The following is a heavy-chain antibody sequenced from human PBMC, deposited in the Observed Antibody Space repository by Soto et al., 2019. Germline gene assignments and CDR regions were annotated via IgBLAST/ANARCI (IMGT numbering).Heavy chain of an antibody. CDR2: ISSSSSYI. CDR1: GFTFSSYS. Sequence: GGSLRLSCAASGFTFSSYSMNWVRQAPGKGLEWVSSISSSSSYIYYADSVKGRFTISRDNAKNSLYLQMNSLRAEDTAVYYCARVYYDILTGYQYDAFDIWGQGTMVTVSS. D-gene: IGHD3-9*01. CDR3: ARVYYDILTGYQYDAFDI. J-gene: IGHJ3*02. V-gene: IGHV3-21*01.